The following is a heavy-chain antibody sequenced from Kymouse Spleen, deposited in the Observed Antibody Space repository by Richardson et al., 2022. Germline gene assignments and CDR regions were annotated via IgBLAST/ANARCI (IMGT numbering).Heavy chain of an antibody. CDR2: INHSGST. J-gene: IGHJ5*02. D-gene: IGHD6-6*01. Sequence: QVQLQQWGAGLLKPSETLSLTCAVYGGSFSGYYWSWIRQPPGKGLEWIGEINHSGSTNYNPSLKSRVTISVDTSKNQFSLKLSSVTAADTAVYYCARGGIAARPDLNWFDPWGQGTLVTVSS. CDR1: GGSFSGYY. CDR3: ARGGIAARPDLNWFDP. V-gene: IGHV4-34*01.